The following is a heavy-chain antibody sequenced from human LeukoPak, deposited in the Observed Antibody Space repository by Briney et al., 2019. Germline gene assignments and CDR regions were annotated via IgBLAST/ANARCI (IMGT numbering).Heavy chain of an antibody. J-gene: IGHJ4*02. D-gene: IGHD4-17*01. CDR1: GFTFSSYS. Sequence: GGSLRLSCAASGFTFSSYSMNWVRQAPGKGLEWVSAISGSGGNTYYADSVKGRFTISRDNSKSTLYLQMNSLRADDTAAYYCAKLLNDYGDYYFDSWGQGTLVTVSS. CDR2: ISGSGGNT. V-gene: IGHV3-23*01. CDR3: AKLLNDYGDYYFDS.